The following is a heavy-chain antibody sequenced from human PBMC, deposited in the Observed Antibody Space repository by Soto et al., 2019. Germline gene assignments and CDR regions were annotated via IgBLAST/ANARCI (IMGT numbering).Heavy chain of an antibody. CDR2: ISAYNGNT. Sequence: QVQLVQSGAEVKKPGASVKVSCKASGYTFTSYGISWVRQAPGQGLEWMGWISAYNGNTNYAQKLQGRVNMTTNTSTSTAYMELRSLRSDDTAVYYCARYSSSWYYYYYGMDVWGQGTTVTVSS. CDR3: ARYSSSWYYYYYGMDV. D-gene: IGHD6-13*01. V-gene: IGHV1-18*01. J-gene: IGHJ6*02. CDR1: GYTFTSYG.